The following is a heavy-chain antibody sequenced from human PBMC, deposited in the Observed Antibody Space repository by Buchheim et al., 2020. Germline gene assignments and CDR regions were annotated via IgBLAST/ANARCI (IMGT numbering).Heavy chain of an antibody. D-gene: IGHD3-10*01. CDR3: ARVAAISGRFDP. Sequence: QVQLQQWGAGLLKPSETLSLTCAVYGGSFSGYYWSWIRQPPGKGLEWIGEINHSGSTNYNPSLKSRVTISVDTSKNQFALKLSSVTAADTAVYYCARVAAISGRFDPWGQGTL. CDR2: INHSGST. J-gene: IGHJ5*02. V-gene: IGHV4-34*01. CDR1: GGSFSGYY.